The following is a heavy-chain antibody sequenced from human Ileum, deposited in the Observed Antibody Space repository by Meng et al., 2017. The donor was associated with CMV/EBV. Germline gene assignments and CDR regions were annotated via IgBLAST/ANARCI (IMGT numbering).Heavy chain of an antibody. CDR2: SSAEHVKA. D-gene: IGHD4/OR15-4a*01. Sequence: KVCCKSSCYTFVDYGGTWVRQAPGQGLEWRGWSSAEHVKAAYAQKLQGRVTMTTDISTSTAYMELTSRTSDDTAVYYCGRGQPNDYWGQGTLVTVSS. CDR3: GRGQPNDY. CDR1: CYTFVDYG. V-gene: IGHV1-18*01. J-gene: IGHJ4*02.